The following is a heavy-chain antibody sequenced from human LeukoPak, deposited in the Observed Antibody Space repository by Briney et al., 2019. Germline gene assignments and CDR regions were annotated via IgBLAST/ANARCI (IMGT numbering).Heavy chain of an antibody. CDR2: ISAYNGNT. Sequence: GASVKVSCKASGYTLTSYGISWVRQAPGQGLEWMGWISAYNGNTNYAQKLQGRVTMTTDTSTSTAYMELRSLRSDDTAVYYCARGAKYDYVWGSYRTNGDFDYWGQGTLVTVSS. J-gene: IGHJ4*02. V-gene: IGHV1-18*01. CDR1: GYTLTSYG. CDR3: ARGAKYDYVWGSYRTNGDFDY. D-gene: IGHD3-16*02.